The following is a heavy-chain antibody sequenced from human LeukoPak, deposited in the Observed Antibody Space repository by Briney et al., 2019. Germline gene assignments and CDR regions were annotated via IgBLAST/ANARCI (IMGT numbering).Heavy chain of an antibody. J-gene: IGHJ3*02. CDR2: TNPNSGGT. CDR1: GYTFTGYY. CDR3: ARDKGSGYRTDAFDI. Sequence: GASVKVSCKASGYTFTGYYMHWVRQAPGQGLEWMGWTNPNSGGTNYAQKFQGRVTMTRDTSISTAYMELSRLRSDDTAVYYCARDKGSGYRTDAFDIWGQGTMVTVSS. D-gene: IGHD3-22*01. V-gene: IGHV1-2*02.